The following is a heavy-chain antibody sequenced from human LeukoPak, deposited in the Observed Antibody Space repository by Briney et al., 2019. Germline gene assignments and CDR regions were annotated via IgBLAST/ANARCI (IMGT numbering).Heavy chain of an antibody. CDR3: ARVSDGSGSYVGYYYYYSVDA. CDR1: GFTFDDYG. D-gene: IGHD3-10*01. CDR2: INWIGGNI. J-gene: IGHJ6*03. V-gene: IGHV3-20*04. Sequence: GGSLRLSCAASGFTFDDYGMIWVRQAPGKGLEWVSCINWIGGNIGYADAVKGRFTLSRDNAKNSLYLQMNSLSAEDTAVYYCARVSDGSGSYVGYYYYYSVDACGKGTTVTVSS.